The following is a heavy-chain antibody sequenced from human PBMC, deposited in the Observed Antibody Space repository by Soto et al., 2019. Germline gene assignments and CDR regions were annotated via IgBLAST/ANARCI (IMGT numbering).Heavy chain of an antibody. J-gene: IGHJ4*02. CDR1: GGSFSGYY. Sequence: QVQLQQWGAGLLKPSETLSLTCAVYGGSFSGYYWSWIRQPPGKGLEWIGEINDSGSTNYNPSLKSRVTISVDTSKNQFSLTLSSVTAADTAVYYCARHVNDRIHWGQGTLVTVSS. CDR3: ARHVNDRIH. V-gene: IGHV4-34*01. D-gene: IGHD3-22*01. CDR2: INDSGST.